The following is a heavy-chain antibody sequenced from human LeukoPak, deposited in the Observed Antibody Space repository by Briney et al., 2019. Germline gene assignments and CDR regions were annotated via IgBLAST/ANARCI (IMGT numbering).Heavy chain of an antibody. Sequence: GGSLRLSCAASGFTFSDYYMSWIRQAPGKGLEWVANIKQDGSEKYYVDSVKGRFTISRDNAKNSLYLQMNSLRAEDTAAYYCARDDGGSYPTVCDCWGQGTLVTVSS. J-gene: IGHJ4*02. V-gene: IGHV3-7*01. CDR2: IKQDGSEK. CDR1: GFTFSDYY. D-gene: IGHD1-26*01. CDR3: ARDDGGSYPTVCDC.